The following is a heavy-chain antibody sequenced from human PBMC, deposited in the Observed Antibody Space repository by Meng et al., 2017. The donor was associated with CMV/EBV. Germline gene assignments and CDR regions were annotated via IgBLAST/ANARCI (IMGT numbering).Heavy chain of an antibody. CDR2: IYPGDSDT. CDR1: GYSFTSYW. Sequence: SRKGSGYSFTSYWIGWLRQMPVKGREWMGIIYPGDSDTRYSPSFQGQVTISADKSISTTYLQGSSLKASDTAMYYWARHDCHYGSHYYYGMDVWGQGTTVTVSS. CDR3: ARHDCHYGSHYYYGMDV. J-gene: IGHJ6*02. D-gene: IGHD4-17*01. V-gene: IGHV5-51*01.